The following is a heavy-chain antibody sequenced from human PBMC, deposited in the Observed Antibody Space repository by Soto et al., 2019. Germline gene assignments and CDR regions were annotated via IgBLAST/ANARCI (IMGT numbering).Heavy chain of an antibody. CDR3: ASLPWVGRFLEYFDV. V-gene: IGHV1-69*13. Sequence: GASVKVSCKASGGSFRTSAITWVRQVPGQGLEWMGGIVPLFNTPNYAQKFQGRVTITADESLSTAYVELSSLRPEDTAVYYCASLPWVGRFLEYFDVWGQGTAVTVSS. CDR2: IVPLFNTP. J-gene: IGHJ6*02. CDR1: GGSFRTSA. D-gene: IGHD3-3*01.